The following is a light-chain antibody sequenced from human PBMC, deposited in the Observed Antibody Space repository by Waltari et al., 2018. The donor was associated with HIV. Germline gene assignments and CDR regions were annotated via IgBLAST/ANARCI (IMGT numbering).Light chain of an antibody. J-gene: IGLJ2*01. CDR1: SSDIGLYNF. CDR2: EVS. CDR3: FSYAGNNYLL. Sequence: QSALTQPPSASGSPGQSVTISCAGTSSDIGLYNFVSWYQHHPGKAPKLMISEVSRRPSGVPDRFSVSKSGNTVSLTFSGLQAEDEAAYYCFSYAGNNYLLFGGGTKLTVL. V-gene: IGLV2-8*01.